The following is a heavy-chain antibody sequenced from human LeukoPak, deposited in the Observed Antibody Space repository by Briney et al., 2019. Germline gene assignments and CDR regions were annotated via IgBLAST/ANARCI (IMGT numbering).Heavy chain of an antibody. CDR1: GGSITSGDYY. J-gene: IGHJ6*02. D-gene: IGHD5-12*01. CDR3: AREATYSGYANYGMDV. Sequence: SQTLSLTCTVSGGSITSGDYYRSWIRQPPGKGLEWIGYIYYSGSTYYNPSLKSRVTISVDTSKNQFSLKLSSVTAADTAVYYCAREATYSGYANYGMDVWGQGTTVTVSS. CDR2: IYYSGST. V-gene: IGHV4-30-4*01.